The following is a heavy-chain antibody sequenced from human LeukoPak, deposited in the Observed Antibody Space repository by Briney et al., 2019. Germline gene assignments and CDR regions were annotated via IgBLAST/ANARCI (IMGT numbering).Heavy chain of an antibody. Sequence: TSETLSLTCVVSGYSISSGYYWGWMRQPPGEGLEWIGSIYHGGSTYYNPSLESRVTISVDRSKNQFSLKLSSVTAADTAVYYCAKGGGIAVPGPFEYWGQGTLVTVSS. CDR2: IYHGGST. D-gene: IGHD6-19*01. V-gene: IGHV4-38-2*01. J-gene: IGHJ4*02. CDR3: AKGGGIAVPGPFEY. CDR1: GYSISSGYY.